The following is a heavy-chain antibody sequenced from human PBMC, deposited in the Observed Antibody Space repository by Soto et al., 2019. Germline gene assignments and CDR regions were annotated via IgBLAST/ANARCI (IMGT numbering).Heavy chain of an antibody. V-gene: IGHV4-39*01. Sequence: SETLSLTCTVSGGSISSSSYYWGWIRQPPGKGLEWIGSIYYSGSTYYNPSLKSRVTISVDTSKNQFSLKLSSVTAADTAVYYCARHSVVPADMPTDYWGQGTLVTVSS. CDR2: IYYSGST. J-gene: IGHJ4*02. CDR3: ARHSVVPADMPTDY. CDR1: GGSISSSSYY. D-gene: IGHD2-2*01.